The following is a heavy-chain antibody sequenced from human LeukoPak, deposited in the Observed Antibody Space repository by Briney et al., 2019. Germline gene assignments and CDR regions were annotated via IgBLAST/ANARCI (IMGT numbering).Heavy chain of an antibody. V-gene: IGHV3-21*01. CDR1: GITFSSYS. CDR3: ARDTESYYYGSGSYYNAFGY. CDR2: ISSSSSCI. Sequence: GGSLRLSCAASGITFSSYSMNWVRQAPGKGLEWVSSISSSSSCIYYADSVKGRFTISRDNAKNSLYLQMNSLRAEDTAVYYCARDTESYYYGSGSYYNAFGYWGQGTLVTVSS. D-gene: IGHD3-10*01. J-gene: IGHJ4*02.